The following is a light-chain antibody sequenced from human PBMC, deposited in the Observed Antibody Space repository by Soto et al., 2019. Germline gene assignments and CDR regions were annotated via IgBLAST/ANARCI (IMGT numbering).Light chain of an antibody. J-gene: IGLJ1*01. Sequence: QSALTQPRSVSGSPGQSVTISCTGTSSDVGGYNYVSWYQQHPGKAPKLMIYDVSKRPSGVPDRFSGSKSGNTASLTISGLQAEDEVDYYCCSYAGSYTVVFGTGTKLTVL. V-gene: IGLV2-11*01. CDR2: DVS. CDR1: SSDVGGYNY. CDR3: CSYAGSYTVV.